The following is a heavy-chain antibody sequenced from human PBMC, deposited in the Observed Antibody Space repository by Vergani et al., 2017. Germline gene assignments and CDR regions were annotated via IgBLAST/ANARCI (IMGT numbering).Heavy chain of an antibody. J-gene: IGHJ4*02. CDR3: TKGSRGYTGYFFGY. D-gene: IGHD5-12*01. V-gene: IGHV3-23*01. CDR1: GFSFPGYA. Sequence: EVQLLESGGGLVQPGGSLRLSCEASGFSFPGYAMSWVRQAPGKGLEWVSSVSGSSATPYYAESVKGRFIISRDNSKNTLHLQMNSLRADDTAVYYCTKGSRGYTGYFFGYWGQGTLATVSS. CDR2: VSGSSATP.